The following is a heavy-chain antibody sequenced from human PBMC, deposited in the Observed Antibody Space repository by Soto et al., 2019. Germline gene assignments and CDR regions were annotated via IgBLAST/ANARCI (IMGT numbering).Heavy chain of an antibody. Sequence: ASVKVSCKASGYTFTSYDINWVRQATGQGLEWMGWMNPNSGNTGYAQKLQGIVTMTRNTSISTAYMELSSLRTEETALYYCARGQDDFGNYWGQGTLVTVSS. V-gene: IGHV1-8*01. CDR3: ARGQDDFGNY. CDR2: MNPNSGNT. CDR1: GYTFTSYD. J-gene: IGHJ4*02. D-gene: IGHD3-3*01.